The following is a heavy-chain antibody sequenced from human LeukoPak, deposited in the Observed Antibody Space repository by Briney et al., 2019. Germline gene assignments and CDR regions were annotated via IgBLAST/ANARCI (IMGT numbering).Heavy chain of an antibody. CDR3: ARDYYDSSGYYWTYYYYYMDV. Sequence: PSETLSLTCTVSGGSISSSSYYWGWIRQPPGKGLEWIGSIYYSGSTYYNPSLKSRVTISVDTSKNQFSLKLSSVTAADTAVYYCARDYYDSSGYYWTYYYYYMDVWGKGTTVTVSS. D-gene: IGHD3-22*01. V-gene: IGHV4-39*07. J-gene: IGHJ6*03. CDR1: GGSISSSSYY. CDR2: IYYSGST.